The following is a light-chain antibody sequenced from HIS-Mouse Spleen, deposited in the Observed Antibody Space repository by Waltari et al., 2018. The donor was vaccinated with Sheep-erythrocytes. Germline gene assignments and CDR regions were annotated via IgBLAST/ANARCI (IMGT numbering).Light chain of an antibody. Sequence: DIVMTQSPLSLPVIPGEPASISCRSSQSLLHSNGYNYLDWYLQKPGQSPQLLIYLGSNRASGVPDRFSGSGSGTDFTLKISRVEAEDVGVYYCMQDLQTPRTFGQGTKVEIK. V-gene: IGKV2-28*01. CDR2: LGS. CDR1: QSLLHSNGYNY. J-gene: IGKJ1*01. CDR3: MQDLQTPRT.